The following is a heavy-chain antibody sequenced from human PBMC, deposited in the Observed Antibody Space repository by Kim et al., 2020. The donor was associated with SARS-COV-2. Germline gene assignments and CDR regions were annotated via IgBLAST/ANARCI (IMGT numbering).Heavy chain of an antibody. D-gene: IGHD3-10*01. CDR3: AENTGY. J-gene: IGHJ4*02. CDR1: GFAFSTYA. CDR2: ISYDGSNK. Sequence: GGSLRLSCAASGFAFSTYAMYWVRQAPGKGLERVSVISYDGSNKYYADSVKGRFTISRDNSKNTLYLQMNSLRAEDTAVYYCAENTGYWGQGTLVTVSS. V-gene: IGHV3-30-3*01.